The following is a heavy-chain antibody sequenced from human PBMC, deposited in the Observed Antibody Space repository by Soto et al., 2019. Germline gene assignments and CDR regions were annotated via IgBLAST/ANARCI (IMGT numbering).Heavy chain of an antibody. CDR3: ARGSSSWPYYYGMDV. CDR2: IWYDGSNK. CDR1: GFTFSSYG. Sequence: GGSLRLSCAASGFTFSSYGMHWVRQAPGKGLEWVAVIWYDGSNKYYADSVKGRFTISRDNSKNTLYLQMNSLRAEDTAVYYCARGSSSWPYYYGMDVWGQGTTVTVSS. J-gene: IGHJ6*02. D-gene: IGHD6-13*01. V-gene: IGHV3-33*01.